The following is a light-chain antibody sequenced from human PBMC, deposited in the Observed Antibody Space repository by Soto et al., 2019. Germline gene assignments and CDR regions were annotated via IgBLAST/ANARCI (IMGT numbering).Light chain of an antibody. CDR2: AAS. Sequence: DIQMTQSPSSVSASVGDRVTINCRASQGISSWLDWYQQKPGKAPKLLIYAASSLQSGVTSRFSGSGSGKHFALTINSLQPEDFATYYCQQGNSFPHTFGQGTKLEIK. CDR1: QGISSW. CDR3: QQGNSFPHT. J-gene: IGKJ2*01. V-gene: IGKV1-12*01.